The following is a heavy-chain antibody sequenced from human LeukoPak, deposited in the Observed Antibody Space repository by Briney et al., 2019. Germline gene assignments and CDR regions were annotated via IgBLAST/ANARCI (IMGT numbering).Heavy chain of an antibody. CDR2: ISTDGITT. CDR1: GFTFSSYW. Sequence: GGSLRLFCAASGFTFSSYWMHWVRQAPGEGLVWVSRISTDGITTSHADSVKGRFTISRDNAKNTLYLQMNSLRADDTAVYYCAKAGTGYDCWGQGTLVTVSS. CDR3: AKAGTGYDC. V-gene: IGHV3-74*01. J-gene: IGHJ4*02. D-gene: IGHD5-12*01.